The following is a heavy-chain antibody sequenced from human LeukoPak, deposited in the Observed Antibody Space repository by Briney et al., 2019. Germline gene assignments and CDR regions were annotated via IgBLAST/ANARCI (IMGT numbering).Heavy chain of an antibody. CDR2: IYYSGST. Sequence: SETLSLTCTVSGGSISSNSYYWGWIRQPPGKGLKWIGSIYYSGSTYYNPSLKSRVTISVDTSKNQFSLKLSSVTAADTAVYYCARGPQPPDYYDSSGYYPFDYWGQGTLVTVSS. D-gene: IGHD3-22*01. CDR3: ARGPQPPDYYDSSGYYPFDY. CDR1: GGSISSNSYY. J-gene: IGHJ4*02. V-gene: IGHV4-39*07.